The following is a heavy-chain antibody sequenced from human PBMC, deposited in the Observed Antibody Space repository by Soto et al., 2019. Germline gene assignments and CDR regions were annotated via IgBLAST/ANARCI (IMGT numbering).Heavy chain of an antibody. CDR3: ARGSWSHFPYFDH. J-gene: IGHJ4*02. Sequence: QVQLAQSGAEVKKPGASVKVPCKASGYTFTSYAMHWVRQAPGQRLEWMGWINSGEGKTKYSQKLQGRVTISRDTSVSIVYMELSSLRSEDTAVYYCARGSWSHFPYFDHWGQGILVTVSS. V-gene: IGHV1-3*01. CDR1: GYTFTSYA. CDR2: INSGEGKT. D-gene: IGHD1-26*01.